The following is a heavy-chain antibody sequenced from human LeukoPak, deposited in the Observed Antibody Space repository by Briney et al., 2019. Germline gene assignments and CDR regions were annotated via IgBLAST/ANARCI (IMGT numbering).Heavy chain of an antibody. D-gene: IGHD2-15*01. Sequence: GASVKVSCKASGYTFTGYYMHWVRQAPGQGLEWMGWINPNSGGTNYAQKFQGRVTMTRDTSISTAYMELSSLRSDDTAVYYCARRGSHCSDSSCYGTFDYWGQGTLVTVSS. J-gene: IGHJ4*02. CDR1: GYTFTGYY. CDR2: INPNSGGT. V-gene: IGHV1-2*02. CDR3: ARRGSHCSDSSCYGTFDY.